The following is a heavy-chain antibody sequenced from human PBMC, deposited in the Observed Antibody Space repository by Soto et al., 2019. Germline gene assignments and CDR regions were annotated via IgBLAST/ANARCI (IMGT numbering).Heavy chain of an antibody. Sequence: NPSETLSLTCTVSGGSISSGDFYWTWIRQPPGKGLEWIGHIFYSGSTYYNPSLKSRIAISVDTSRNQFSLKVNSVTAADTAVYCCVRLPFFCSGCACNYNFYGLDVWGQGTTVTVSS. CDR3: VRLPFFCSGCACNYNFYGLDV. J-gene: IGHJ6*02. CDR1: GGSISSGDFY. V-gene: IGHV4-30-4*01. CDR2: IFYSGST. D-gene: IGHD2-15*01.